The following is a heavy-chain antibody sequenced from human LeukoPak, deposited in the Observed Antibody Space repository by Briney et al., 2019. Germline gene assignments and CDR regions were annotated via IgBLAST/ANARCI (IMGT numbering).Heavy chain of an antibody. J-gene: IGHJ6*03. CDR1: GFSFSSYS. D-gene: IGHD6-25*01. Sequence: GGSLRLSCAGSGFSFSSYSMHWVRQAPGKGLEDVSGISDKGGSTNYANSVKGRFIISRDNSQNTLFLQMVSLRAEDMAVYYCARGEAAVYYYYYLDVWGKGTTVTVSS. CDR3: ARGEAAVYYYYYLDV. CDR2: ISDKGGST. V-gene: IGHV3-64*01.